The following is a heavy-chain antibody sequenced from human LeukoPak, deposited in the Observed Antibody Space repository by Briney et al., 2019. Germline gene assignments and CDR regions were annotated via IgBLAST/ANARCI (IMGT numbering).Heavy chain of an antibody. D-gene: IGHD6-13*01. CDR1: GGSISSGDYY. CDR3: ARKAAAGIPPLYNWFDP. J-gene: IGHJ5*02. CDR2: IYYSGST. V-gene: IGHV4-30-4*08. Sequence: PSQTLSLTCTVSGGSISSGDYYWSWIRQPPGKGLEWIGYIYYSGSTYYNPSLKSRVTISVDTSKNQFSLKLSSVTAADTAVYYCARKAAAGIPPLYNWFDPWGQGTLVTVSA.